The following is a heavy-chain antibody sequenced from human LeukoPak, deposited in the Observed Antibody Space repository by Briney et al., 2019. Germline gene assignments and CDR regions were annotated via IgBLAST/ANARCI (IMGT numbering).Heavy chain of an antibody. CDR1: GFTFSNYW. V-gene: IGHV3-7*01. D-gene: IGHD2-2*02. CDR3: ARDKCSSSSCYTDFDY. J-gene: IGHJ4*02. Sequence: GGSLRLSCAASGFTFSNYWMSWIRQAPGKGLEWVANIKQDGSEKYYVDSVKGRFTISRDNAKISLYLQMNSLGVEDTAVYYCARDKCSSSSCYTDFDYWGQGTLVTVSS. CDR2: IKQDGSEK.